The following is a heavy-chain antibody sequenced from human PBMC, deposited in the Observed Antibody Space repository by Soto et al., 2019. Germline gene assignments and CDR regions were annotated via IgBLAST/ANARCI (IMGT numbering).Heavy chain of an antibody. D-gene: IGHD3-10*01. CDR3: ARGYYYGSGRPTPGGMDV. Sequence: ASVKVSCKASGYAFTNYDINWVRQAPGQGLEWMGWISTYTGNTNYAQKLQGRVTMTTDTSTSTAYMELRSLRSDDTAVYYCARGYYYGSGRPTPGGMDVWGQGTTVTVSS. CDR2: ISTYTGNT. J-gene: IGHJ6*02. CDR1: GYAFTNYD. V-gene: IGHV1-18*01.